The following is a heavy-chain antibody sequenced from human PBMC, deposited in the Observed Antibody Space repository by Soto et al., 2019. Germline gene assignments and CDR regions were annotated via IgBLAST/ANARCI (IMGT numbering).Heavy chain of an antibody. CDR2: INPNSGDT. D-gene: IGHD2-15*01. V-gene: IGHV1-2*02. J-gene: IGHJ4*01. CDR1: VFSVDTTYC. CDR3: GSPRSGPSPDVGH. Sequence: QVQLVQSGAEVKKPGASVKVSCKASVFSVDTTYCIHWVRRAPGQGLEWMGSINPNSGDTNYAQNIQGRVTMTRETSISTAYMEVSSLTSDATALYYCGSPRSGPSPDVGHWGHGTVVTVSS.